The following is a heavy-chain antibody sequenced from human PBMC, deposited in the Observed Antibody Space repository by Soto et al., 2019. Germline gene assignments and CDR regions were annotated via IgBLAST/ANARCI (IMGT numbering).Heavy chain of an antibody. CDR3: ALAGEWLSTYYFDY. CDR1: GGSISSSSYY. V-gene: IGHV4-39*01. D-gene: IGHD3-3*01. CDR2: IYYSGST. Sequence: QLQLQESGPGLVKPSETLSLTCTVSGGSISSSSYYWGWIRQPPGKGLEWIGSIYYSGSTYYNPSLKSRVTISVDTSKNQFSLKLSSVTAADTAVYYCALAGEWLSTYYFDYWGQGTLVTVSS. J-gene: IGHJ4*02.